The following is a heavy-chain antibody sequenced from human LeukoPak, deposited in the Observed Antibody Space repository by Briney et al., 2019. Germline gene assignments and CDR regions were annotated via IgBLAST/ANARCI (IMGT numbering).Heavy chain of an antibody. V-gene: IGHV3-48*01. J-gene: IGHJ6*02. D-gene: IGHD1-14*01. CDR1: GFTFSSYS. CDR3: ARVPTTYGMDV. CDR2: ISSTSSTK. Sequence: GSLRLSCAASGFTFSSYSMYWVRQAPGKGLEWVSYISSTSSTKQYADSVKGRFTISRDNAKNSLYLQMNSLRAEDTAMYYCARVPTTYGMDVWGQGTTVTVSS.